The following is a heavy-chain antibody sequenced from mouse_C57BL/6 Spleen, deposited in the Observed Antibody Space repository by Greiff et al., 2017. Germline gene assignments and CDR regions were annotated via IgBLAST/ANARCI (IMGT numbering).Heavy chain of an antibody. Sequence: ESGPGLVKPSQSLSLTCSVTGYSITSGYYWNWIRQFPGNKLEWMGYISYDGSNNYNPSLKNRISITRDTSKNQFFLKLNSVTTEDTATYYCARGDYYGSSSDAMDYWGQGTSVTVSS. J-gene: IGHJ4*01. CDR3: ARGDYYGSSSDAMDY. V-gene: IGHV3-6*01. D-gene: IGHD1-1*01. CDR1: GYSITSGYY. CDR2: ISYDGSN.